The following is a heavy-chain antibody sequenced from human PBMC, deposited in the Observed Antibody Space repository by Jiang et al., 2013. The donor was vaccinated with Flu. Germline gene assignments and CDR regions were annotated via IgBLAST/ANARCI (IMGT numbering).Heavy chain of an antibody. CDR3: ARRGYTYGDGYYFDS. CDR1: GYSFTSYW. Sequence: GAEVKXPGESLKISCKGSGYSFTSYWIGWVRQMPGKGLEWMGIIYPGDSDTRYSPSFQGQVTISADKSISTAYLQWSSLKASDTAMYYCARRGYTYGDGYYFDSWGQGTLVTVSS. CDR2: IYPGDSDT. J-gene: IGHJ4*02. D-gene: IGHD5-18*01. V-gene: IGHV5-51*01.